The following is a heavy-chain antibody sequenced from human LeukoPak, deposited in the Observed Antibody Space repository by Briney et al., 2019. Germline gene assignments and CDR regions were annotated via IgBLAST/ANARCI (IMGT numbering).Heavy chain of an antibody. CDR2: ISGTGGST. J-gene: IGHJ4*02. V-gene: IGHV3-23*01. D-gene: IGHD2-2*02. CDR3: AKAATFDPAAIGSRFDY. CDR1: GFTLSSYA. Sequence: GGSLRLSCAVSGFTLSSYALTWVRQAPGKGLEWVSGISGTGGSTYYADSVKGRFTNSRDNSKNTLYLQMNSLRAEDTAVYYCAKAATFDPAAIGSRFDYWGQGTLVTASS.